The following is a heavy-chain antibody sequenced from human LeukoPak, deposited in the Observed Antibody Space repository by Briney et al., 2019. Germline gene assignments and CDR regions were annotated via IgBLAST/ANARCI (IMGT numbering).Heavy chain of an antibody. CDR1: GFTFSDYY. J-gene: IGHJ4*02. Sequence: GGSLRLSCAASGFTFSDYYMSWIRQAPGKGLEWVSYISSSGSTIYYADSVKGRFTISRDNAKNSLYLQMNSLRAEDTAVYYCAKDLGELFSHYFDYWGQGTLVTVSS. CDR2: ISSSGSTI. CDR3: AKDLGELFSHYFDY. D-gene: IGHD3-10*01. V-gene: IGHV3-11*01.